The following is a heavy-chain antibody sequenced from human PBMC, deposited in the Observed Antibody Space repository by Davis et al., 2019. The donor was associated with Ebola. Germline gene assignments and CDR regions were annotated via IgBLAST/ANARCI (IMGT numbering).Heavy chain of an antibody. CDR1: RFTFSSYA. Sequence: PGGSLRLSCAASRFTFSSYAMSWVRQAPGKGLEWVANINEDGSAKYYADSVRGRFTISRDNAKNSLSLQMNSLRAEDTAVYFCGRSMDVWGQGTTVTVSS. CDR3: GRSMDV. V-gene: IGHV3-7*01. CDR2: INEDGSAK. J-gene: IGHJ6*02.